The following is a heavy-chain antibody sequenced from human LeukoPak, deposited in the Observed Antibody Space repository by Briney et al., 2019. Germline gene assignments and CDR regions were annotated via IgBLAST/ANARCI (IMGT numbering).Heavy chain of an antibody. CDR2: IYYGGST. J-gene: IGHJ4*02. D-gene: IGHD6-13*01. V-gene: IGHV4-59*01. CDR3: ARKPAAAGSFDY. CDR1: GGSISSYY. Sequence: PSETLSLTCTVSGGSISSYYWSWIRQPPGKGLEWIGYIYYGGSTNYTPSLKSRVTISVDTSKHQFSLKPSSVTAADTAVYYCARKPAAAGSFDYWGQGTLVTVSS.